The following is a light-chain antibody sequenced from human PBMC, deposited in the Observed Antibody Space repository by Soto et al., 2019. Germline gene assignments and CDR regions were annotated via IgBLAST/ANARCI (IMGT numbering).Light chain of an antibody. CDR3: QQYGSSAT. CDR1: QSVSNNY. Sequence: EIVFTQSPGTLSLSPGERATLSCRASQSVSNNYLAWYQPKPGQDPRLLFYGASNRATGIPDRFSGSGSGTDFTLTISRLEPEDFAVYYCQQYGSSATFGGGTKVDIK. J-gene: IGKJ4*01. V-gene: IGKV3-20*01. CDR2: GAS.